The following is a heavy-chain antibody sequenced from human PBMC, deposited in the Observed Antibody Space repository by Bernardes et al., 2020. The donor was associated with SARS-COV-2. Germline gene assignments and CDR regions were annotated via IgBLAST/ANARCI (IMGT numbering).Heavy chain of an antibody. CDR2: IYPRDSQI. Sequence: GASLQISCKGSGYTFTDNWIGWVRPMPGKGLEWMGIIYPRDSQIRYNPSLDSRVTISLDTSNKEFSLRLTSMTAADTAVYYCAREGVAYGVGVSAYYYWGQGTLVTVSS. J-gene: IGHJ4*02. CDR1: GYTFTDNW. V-gene: IGHV5-51*01. D-gene: IGHD6-25*01. CDR3: AREGVAYGVGVSAYYY.